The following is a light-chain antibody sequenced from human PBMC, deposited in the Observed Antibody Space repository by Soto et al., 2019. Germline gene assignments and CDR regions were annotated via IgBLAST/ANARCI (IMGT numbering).Light chain of an antibody. CDR2: SND. V-gene: IGLV1-44*01. CDR1: GSNIGSNT. Sequence: QSVLTQPPSTSGTPGQRVTISCSGSGSNIGSNTVNWYQQLPGTAPKVVIHSNDQRPSGVPGRFSGSKSGTSASLAISGLQSEDEADYYWESWDDSLSGPVFGGGTKLTVL. J-gene: IGLJ2*01. CDR3: ESWDDSLSGPV.